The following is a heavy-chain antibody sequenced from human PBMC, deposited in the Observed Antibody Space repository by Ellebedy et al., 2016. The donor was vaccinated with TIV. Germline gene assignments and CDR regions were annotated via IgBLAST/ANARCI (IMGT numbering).Heavy chain of an antibody. V-gene: IGHV4-34*01. J-gene: IGHJ3*02. D-gene: IGHD6-25*01. CDR1: GGSFSGYY. CDR3: ARGPREGSSELDAFDI. Sequence: GSLRLSCAVYGGSFSGYYWSWIRQPPGKGLEWNGEINHSGSTNYNPSLKSRVTISVDTSKNQFSLKLSSVTAADTAVYYCARGPREGSSELDAFDIWGQGTMVTVSS. CDR2: INHSGST.